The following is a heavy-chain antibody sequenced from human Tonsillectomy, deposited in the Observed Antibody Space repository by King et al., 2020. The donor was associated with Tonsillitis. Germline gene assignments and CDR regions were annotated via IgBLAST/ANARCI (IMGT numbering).Heavy chain of an antibody. Sequence: QLVQSGAEVKKPGSSVKVSCKASGATFSRNAFSWVRQAPGQGLEWMGGIIPFSGTPNYAQKFQGRVTITADQSTSTAYMELSSLRSEDTAVYYWARERGFGKSSDNGLDVWGQGTPVTVSS. CDR2: IIPFSGTP. J-gene: IGHJ6*02. CDR1: GATFSRNA. CDR3: ARERGFGKSSDNGLDV. D-gene: IGHD3-10*01. V-gene: IGHV1-69*01.